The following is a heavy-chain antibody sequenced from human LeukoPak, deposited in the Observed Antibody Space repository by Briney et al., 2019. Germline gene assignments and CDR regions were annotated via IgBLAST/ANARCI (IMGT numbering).Heavy chain of an antibody. Sequence: GASVKVSCKASGGTFSSYAISWVRQAPGQGLEWMGRIIPILGIANYAQKFQGRVTITADKSTSTAYMELSSLRSEDTAVYYCARDRGAGIVVVVAATLLPDYYYGMDVWGQGTTVTVSS. V-gene: IGHV1-69*04. CDR3: ARDRGAGIVVVVAATLLPDYYYGMDV. J-gene: IGHJ6*02. D-gene: IGHD2-15*01. CDR1: GGTFSSYA. CDR2: IIPILGIA.